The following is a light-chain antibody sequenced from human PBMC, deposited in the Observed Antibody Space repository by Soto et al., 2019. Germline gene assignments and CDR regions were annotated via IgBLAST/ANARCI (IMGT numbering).Light chain of an antibody. J-gene: IGKJ2*01. CDR3: MQATQYPPYT. V-gene: IGKV2-24*01. Sequence: EIVMTQTPLSSPVTLGQPASISCRSSQSLEHSDGNTYLRWLQQRPVQPPRLLIYKVSNRFSGDPDRFSGSGAGTDFTLKISRVAAVDVGVYYCMQATQYPPYTFGQGTKLEIK. CDR1: QSLEHSDGNTY. CDR2: KVS.